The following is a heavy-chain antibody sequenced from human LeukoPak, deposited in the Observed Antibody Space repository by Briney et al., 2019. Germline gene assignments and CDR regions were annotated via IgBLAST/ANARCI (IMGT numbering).Heavy chain of an antibody. D-gene: IGHD1-26*01. CDR2: MYPGDSEI. CDR1: GYRFNSYY. Sequence: RGESLKISCKASGYRFNSYYIGWVRQMPGKGLEWMGIMYPGDSEIRNSPSSQGQVAISADKSISTAYLQWSSLKASDTAMYYCARVRATDDAFDIWGQGTMVTVSS. V-gene: IGHV5-51*01. CDR3: ARVRATDDAFDI. J-gene: IGHJ3*02.